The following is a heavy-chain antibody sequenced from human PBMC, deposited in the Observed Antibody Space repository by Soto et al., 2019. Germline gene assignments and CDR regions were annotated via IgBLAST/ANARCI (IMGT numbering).Heavy chain of an antibody. J-gene: IGHJ4*02. V-gene: IGHV3-23*01. D-gene: IGHD6-13*01. CDR1: GFTFSSYA. CDR3: AKVGSSSWLLYFDY. Sequence: EVQVLESGGGLVQPGGSLRLSCAASGFTFSSYAMSWVRQAPGKGLEWVSVISGSGGSTNYADSVKGRFTISRDNSKTTLYLQMSSLRAEDTAVYYCAKVGSSSWLLYFDYWGQGSLVTVSS. CDR2: ISGSGGST.